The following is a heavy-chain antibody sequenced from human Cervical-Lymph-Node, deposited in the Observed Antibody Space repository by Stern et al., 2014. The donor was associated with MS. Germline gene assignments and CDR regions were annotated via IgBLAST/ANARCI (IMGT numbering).Heavy chain of an antibody. CDR1: GGSTSSSNYY. D-gene: IGHD3-10*01. CDR2: ISHSGSS. CDR3: ASLNGSGSYPDY. Sequence: QLLLQESGPGLVKPSETLSLTCTVSGGSTSSSNYYWGWIRQPPGKGLEWIASISHSGSSYSIPSLKSRLTISIDTSKNQFSLNLVSVTAADTAVYYCASLNGSGSYPDYWGQGTLVIVSS. V-gene: IGHV4-39*01. J-gene: IGHJ4*02.